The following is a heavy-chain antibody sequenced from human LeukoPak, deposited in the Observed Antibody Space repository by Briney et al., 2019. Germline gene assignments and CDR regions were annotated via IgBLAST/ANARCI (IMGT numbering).Heavy chain of an antibody. V-gene: IGHV3-23*01. CDR3: AKGFVSSGWYFSPFDY. CDR2: ISGSGGST. D-gene: IGHD6-19*01. J-gene: IGHJ4*02. Sequence: GGSLRLSCATSGFTFNTFAMTWVRQAPGKGLEWVSAISGSGGSTYYVDSVKGRFTISRDNSKNTLYLQINSLRAEDTAVYYCAKGFVSSGWYFSPFDYWGQGTLVTVSS. CDR1: GFTFNTFA.